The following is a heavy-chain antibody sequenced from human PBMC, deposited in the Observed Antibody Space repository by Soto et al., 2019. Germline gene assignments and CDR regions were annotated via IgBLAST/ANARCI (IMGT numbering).Heavy chain of an antibody. CDR1: GGTFSSYA. J-gene: IGHJ5*02. CDR2: LIPIFGTA. CDR3: ARDRGPSSGYYPYWFDP. Sequence: QVQMVQSGAEVKKPGSSVKVSCQASGGTFSSYAISWVLQAPGQGLEWMGELIPIFGTANYAQKFHGRVTITADESTSTAYMELSSLRSEDTAVYYCARDRGPSSGYYPYWFDPWGQGTLVTVSS. V-gene: IGHV1-69*01. D-gene: IGHD3-22*01.